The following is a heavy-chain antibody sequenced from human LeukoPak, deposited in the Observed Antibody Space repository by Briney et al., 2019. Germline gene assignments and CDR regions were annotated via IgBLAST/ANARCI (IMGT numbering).Heavy chain of an antibody. J-gene: IGHJ6*03. V-gene: IGHV3-7*01. Sequence: GGSLRLSCAASGFTFSRNWMTWVRQAPGKGLEWVANIKPDGSEKYYVDCVKGRFTISRDNAKNSLHLQMNSLRAEDTAVYYCARAEGDYYYYFYMDVWGKGTTVTVSS. CDR3: ARAEGDYYYYFYMDV. CDR1: GFTFSRNW. CDR2: IKPDGSEK.